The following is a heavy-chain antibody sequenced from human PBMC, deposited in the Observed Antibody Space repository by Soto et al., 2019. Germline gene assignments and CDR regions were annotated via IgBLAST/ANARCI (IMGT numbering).Heavy chain of an antibody. J-gene: IGHJ4*02. V-gene: IGHV1-69*01. CDR2: IIPMIDTP. CDR1: GGNLNMYT. Sequence: QVHLVQSGPEVKKPGSSVNVSCKASGGNLNMYTFSWVRPAPGQGLEWMGVIIPMIDTPNYARKFQGRLTITADETTRTAFMQLSSLRFDGTAVYDCAGGPGLGVDYWGRGALVTV. CDR3: AGGPGLGVDY.